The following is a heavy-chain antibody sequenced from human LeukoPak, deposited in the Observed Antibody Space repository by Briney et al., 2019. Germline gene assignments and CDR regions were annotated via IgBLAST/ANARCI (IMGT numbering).Heavy chain of an antibody. J-gene: IGHJ4*02. Sequence: SETLSLTCTVSGYSISSGYYWGWIRQPPGKGLEWIGSIYHSGSTYYNPSLKSRVTISVDTSKNQFSLKLSSVTAADTAVYYCARAIVGATSAPHYWGQGTLVTVSS. V-gene: IGHV4-38-2*02. CDR2: IYHSGST. CDR3: ARAIVGATSAPHY. CDR1: GYSISSGYY. D-gene: IGHD1-26*01.